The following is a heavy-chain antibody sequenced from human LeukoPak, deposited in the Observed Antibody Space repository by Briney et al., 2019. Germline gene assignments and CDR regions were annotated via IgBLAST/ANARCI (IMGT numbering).Heavy chain of an antibody. CDR3: ARGGDYYGSGSLFDY. CDR2: VKGDGSEK. J-gene: IGHJ4*02. CDR1: GFAFSNHW. Sequence: GGSLRLSCVASGFAFSNHWMSWVRRAPGKGLEWVANVKGDGSEKYYVDSVKGRFTISRDNAKNSLYLQMNSLRAEDTAVYYCARGGDYYGSGSLFDYWGQGTLVTVSS. D-gene: IGHD3-10*01. V-gene: IGHV3-7*01.